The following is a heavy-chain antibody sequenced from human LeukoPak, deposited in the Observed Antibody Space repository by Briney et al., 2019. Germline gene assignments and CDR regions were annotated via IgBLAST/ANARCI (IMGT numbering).Heavy chain of an antibody. CDR3: ARDKIVGATHFDY. V-gene: IGHV3-7*01. CDR1: GFTFSSYW. J-gene: IGHJ4*02. CDR2: IKQDGSEK. D-gene: IGHD1-26*01. Sequence: GGSLRLSCAASGFTFSSYWMSWVRQAPGKGLEWVANIKQDGSEKYYVDSVKGRFTISRDNAKKSLYLQMNSLRAEDTAVYYCARDKIVGATHFDYWGQGTLVTVSS.